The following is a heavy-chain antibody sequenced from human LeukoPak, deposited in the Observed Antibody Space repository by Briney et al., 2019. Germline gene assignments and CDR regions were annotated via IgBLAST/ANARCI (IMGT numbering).Heavy chain of an antibody. CDR2: IYYSGST. CDR1: GGSISSSSYY. D-gene: IGHD6-13*01. Sequence: PSETLSLTCTVSGGSISSSSYYWGWIRQPPGKGLEWIGSIYYSGSTYYNPSLKSRVTISVDTSKNQFSLKLSSVTAADTAVYYCARGHHSSSWSLLTAAFDIWGQGTMVTVSS. CDR3: ARGHHSSSWSLLTAAFDI. V-gene: IGHV4-39*07. J-gene: IGHJ3*02.